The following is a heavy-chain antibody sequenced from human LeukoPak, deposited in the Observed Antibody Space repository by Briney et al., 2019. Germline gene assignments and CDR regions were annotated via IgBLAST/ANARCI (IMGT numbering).Heavy chain of an antibody. CDR2: ISAYNGNT. Sequence: ASVKVSRKASGYTFTSYGISWVRQAPGQGLEWMGWISAYNGNTNYAQKLQGRVTMTTDTSTSTAYMELRSLRSDDTAVYYCARDIISYCGGDCYFSANDAFDIWGQGTMVTVSS. D-gene: IGHD2-21*02. CDR3: ARDIISYCGGDCYFSANDAFDI. V-gene: IGHV1-18*01. CDR1: GYTFTSYG. J-gene: IGHJ3*02.